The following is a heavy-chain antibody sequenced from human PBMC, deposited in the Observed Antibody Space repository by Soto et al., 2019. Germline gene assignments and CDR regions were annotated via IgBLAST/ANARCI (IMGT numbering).Heavy chain of an antibody. CDR3: ARTRGYCSSTSCYFDY. CDR1: GGSISGYY. D-gene: IGHD2-2*01. Sequence: SETLSLTCTVSGGSISGYYWSWIRQPPGKGLEWIGYIYYSGSSNYNPSLKSRVTISVDRSKNQFSLKLSSVTAADTAVYYCARTRGYCSSTSCYFDYWGQGTLVTVSS. CDR2: IYYSGSS. V-gene: IGHV4-59*12. J-gene: IGHJ4*02.